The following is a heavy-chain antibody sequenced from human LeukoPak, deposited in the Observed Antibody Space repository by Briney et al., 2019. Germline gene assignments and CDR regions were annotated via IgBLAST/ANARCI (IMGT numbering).Heavy chain of an antibody. J-gene: IGHJ4*02. CDR2: VSPNSGDS. Sequence: ASVKVSCKTSGYTFTSYDINWLRQATGPGPEWMGRVSPNSGDSDYAQKFQGRVTMNRDTSISTAYMELSSLTYEDTAVYYCASYNGYAKWGQGTLVTVSS. CDR1: GYTFTSYD. CDR3: ASYNGYAK. V-gene: IGHV1-8*01. D-gene: IGHD5-12*01.